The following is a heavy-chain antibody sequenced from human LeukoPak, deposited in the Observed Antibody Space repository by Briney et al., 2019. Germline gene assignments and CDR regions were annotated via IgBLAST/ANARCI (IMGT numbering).Heavy chain of an antibody. CDR3: ASMAEGSDYFDY. CDR1: GYTFTGYY. V-gene: IGHV1-2*02. CDR2: INPNSGGT. J-gene: IGHJ4*02. D-gene: IGHD1-14*01. Sequence: ASVKVSCKASGYTFTGYYMHWVRQAPGQGLEWMEWINPNSGGTNYAQKFQGRVTMTRDTSISTAYMELSRLRSDDTAVYYCASMAEGSDYFDYWGQGTLLTVSS.